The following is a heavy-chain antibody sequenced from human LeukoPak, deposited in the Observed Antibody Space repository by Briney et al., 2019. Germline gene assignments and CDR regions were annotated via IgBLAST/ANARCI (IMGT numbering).Heavy chain of an antibody. D-gene: IGHD3-10*01. CDR1: GFTFSSYG. CDR3: AKDKNPQLHREYYFDY. V-gene: IGHV3-30*18. CDR2: ISYDGSNK. J-gene: IGHJ4*02. Sequence: GGSLRLSCAASGFTFSSYGMHWVRQAPGKGLEWVAVISYDGSNKYYADSVKGRFTISRDNSKNTLYLQMNSLRAEDTAVYYCAKDKNPQLHREYYFDYWGQGTLVTVSS.